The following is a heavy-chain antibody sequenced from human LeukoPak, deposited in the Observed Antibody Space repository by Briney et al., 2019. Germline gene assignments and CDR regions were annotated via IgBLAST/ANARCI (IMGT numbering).Heavy chain of an antibody. J-gene: IGHJ6*02. Sequence: PSETLSLTCTVSGGSISSYYWSWIRQLPGKGLEWIGYIYYSGSTNYNPSLKSRVTISVDTSKNQFSLKLSSVTAADTAVYYCARDRGIAVAGTRAYGMDVWGQGTTVTVSS. CDR1: GGSISSYY. V-gene: IGHV4-59*01. CDR3: ARDRGIAVAGTRAYGMDV. CDR2: IYYSGST. D-gene: IGHD6-19*01.